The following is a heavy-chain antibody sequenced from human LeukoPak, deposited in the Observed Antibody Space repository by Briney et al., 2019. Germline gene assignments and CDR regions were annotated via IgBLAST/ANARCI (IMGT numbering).Heavy chain of an antibody. CDR3: ARVGPWVNPDYYYYYMDV. V-gene: IGHV3-21*01. Sequence: GGSLRLSCAASGFTFSSYSMNWVRQAPGKGLEWVSSISSSSSYIYYADSLKGRFTISRDNAKNSLYLQMNSLRAEDTAVYYCARVGPWVNPDYYYYYMDVWGKGTTVTISS. J-gene: IGHJ6*03. D-gene: IGHD1-14*01. CDR1: GFTFSSYS. CDR2: ISSSSSYI.